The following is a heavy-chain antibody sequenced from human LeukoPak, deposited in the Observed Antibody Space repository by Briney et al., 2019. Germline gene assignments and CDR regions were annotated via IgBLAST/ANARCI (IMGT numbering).Heavy chain of an antibody. CDR2: INHSGST. CDR3: AREPRYCTNGVCLKDAFDI. J-gene: IGHJ3*02. V-gene: IGHV4-34*01. CDR1: GGSFSGYY. D-gene: IGHD2-8*01. Sequence: KASETLSLTCAVYGGSFSGYYWSWIRQPPGKGLEWIGEINHSGSTNYNPSLKSRVTISVDTSKNQFSLKLSSVTAADTAVYYCAREPRYCTNGVCLKDAFDIWGQGTMVTVSS.